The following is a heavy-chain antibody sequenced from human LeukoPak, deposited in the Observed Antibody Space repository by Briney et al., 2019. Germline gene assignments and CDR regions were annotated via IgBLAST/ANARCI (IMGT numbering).Heavy chain of an antibody. CDR2: IYYSGST. CDR1: GGSISSSSYY. V-gene: IGHV4-39*07. Sequence: SETLSLTCTVSGGSISSSSYYWGWIRQPPGKGLEWIGSIYYSGSTYYNPSLKSRVTISVDTSKNQFSLKLSSVTAADTAVYYCARHPPSYYANNWFDPWGQGTLVTVSS. J-gene: IGHJ5*02. CDR3: ARHPPSYYANNWFDP. D-gene: IGHD2/OR15-2a*01.